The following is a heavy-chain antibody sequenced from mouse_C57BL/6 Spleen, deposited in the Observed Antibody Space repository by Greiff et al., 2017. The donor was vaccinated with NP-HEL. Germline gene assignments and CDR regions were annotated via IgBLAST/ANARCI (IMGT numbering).Heavy chain of an antibody. D-gene: IGHD1-1*01. CDR3: ARGGEFITTVVRYFEV. J-gene: IGHJ1*03. V-gene: IGHV1-63*01. CDR2: IYPGGGYT. CDR1: GYTFTNYW. Sequence: QVQLQQSGAELVRPGTSVKMSCKASGYTFTNYWIGWAKQRPGHGLEWIGDIYPGGGYTNYNEKFKGKATLTADKSSSTAYMQFSSLTSEDSAIYYCARGGEFITTVVRYFEVWGTVTTVTVSS.